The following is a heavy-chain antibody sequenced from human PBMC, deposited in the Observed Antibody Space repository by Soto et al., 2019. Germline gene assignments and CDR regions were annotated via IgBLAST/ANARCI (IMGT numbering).Heavy chain of an antibody. Sequence: SETLSLTCTVSGGSISSNYWSWIRQPAGKGLEWIGRIYTSGSTNYNPALKSRVTMSVDTSKNHFSLKLSSVTAADTAVYYCARENVYSFFGVDTRDYYYGMDVWGQGTTVTVSS. CDR3: ARENVYSFFGVDTRDYYYGMDV. V-gene: IGHV4-4*07. J-gene: IGHJ6*02. CDR2: IYTSGST. CDR1: GGSISSNY. D-gene: IGHD3-3*01.